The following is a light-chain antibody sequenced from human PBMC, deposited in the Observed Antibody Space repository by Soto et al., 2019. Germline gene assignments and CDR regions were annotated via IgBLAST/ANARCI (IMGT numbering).Light chain of an antibody. CDR1: QSVSSY. Sequence: EIEMTQSPATLSVSPGERATVSCRASQSVSSYLAWYQQKPGQAPRLLIYDASTRATGIPARFSGSGSGTEFTLTISSLQSEDFAVYYCQQYNNWPFTFGGGTKVDIK. CDR3: QQYNNWPFT. J-gene: IGKJ4*01. CDR2: DAS. V-gene: IGKV3-15*01.